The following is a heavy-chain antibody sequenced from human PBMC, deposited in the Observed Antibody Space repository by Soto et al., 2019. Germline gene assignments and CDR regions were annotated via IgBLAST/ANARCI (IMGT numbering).Heavy chain of an antibody. D-gene: IGHD6-6*01. J-gene: IGHJ6*02. CDR2: INPSGGST. Sequence: QVQLVQSGAEAKKPGASVKVSCKASGYTFTSYYMHWVRQAPGQGLEWMGIINPSGGSTSYAQKFQGRVTMTRDTSTSTVYMELSSLRSEDTAVYYCARGGIAARPGSYYYYYGMDVWGQGTTVTVSS. CDR1: GYTFTSYY. CDR3: ARGGIAARPGSYYYYYGMDV. V-gene: IGHV1-46*01.